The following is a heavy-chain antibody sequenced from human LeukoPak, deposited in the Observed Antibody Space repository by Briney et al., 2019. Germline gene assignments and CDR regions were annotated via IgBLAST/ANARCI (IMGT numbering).Heavy chain of an antibody. D-gene: IGHD6-13*01. CDR3: AGGSSYYFFDY. V-gene: IGHV1-2*02. CDR2: INPSSGGT. J-gene: IGHJ4*02. CDR1: GNTFPGNY. Sequence: ASVKVSCKASGNTFPGNYLHWVRQAPGQGPEWMGWINPSSGGTNPAQKFQGRVAMTRDTSISTVYIQLKRLTSDDMAVYYCAGGSSYYFFDYWGQGVLVTVSS.